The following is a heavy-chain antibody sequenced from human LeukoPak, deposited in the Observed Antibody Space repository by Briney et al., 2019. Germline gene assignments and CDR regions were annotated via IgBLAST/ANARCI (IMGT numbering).Heavy chain of an antibody. J-gene: IGHJ4*02. Sequence: ASVKVSCKASGYTFTSYDINWVRQAPGQGLEWMGIINPSGGSTSYAQKFQGRVTMTRDTSTSTVYMELSSLRSEDTAVYYCARVFSSSLTRAPFDYWGQGTLVTVSS. D-gene: IGHD6-6*01. CDR1: GYTFTSYD. V-gene: IGHV1-46*01. CDR3: ARVFSSSLTRAPFDY. CDR2: INPSGGST.